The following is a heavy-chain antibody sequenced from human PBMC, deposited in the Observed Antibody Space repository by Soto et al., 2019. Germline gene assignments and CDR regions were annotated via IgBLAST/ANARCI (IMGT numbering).Heavy chain of an antibody. V-gene: IGHV4-34*01. CDR3: ASQGVEEAAAGSY. CDR1: GGSFSGYY. J-gene: IGHJ4*02. CDR2: INHSGST. Sequence: SETLSLTCAVYGGSFSGYYWSWIRQPPGKGLEWIGEINHSGSTNYNPSLKSRVTISVDTSKNQFSLKLSSVTAADTAVYYCASQGVEEAAAGSYWGQGTLVTVSS. D-gene: IGHD6-13*01.